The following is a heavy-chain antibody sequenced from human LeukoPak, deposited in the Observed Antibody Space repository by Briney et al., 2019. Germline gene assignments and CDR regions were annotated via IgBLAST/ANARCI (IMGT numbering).Heavy chain of an antibody. D-gene: IGHD2-8*01. CDR2: ISDTSATT. CDR1: GFTFSSYA. Sequence: GGSLRLSCAGSGFTFSSYAMSWVRQAPGKGLEWVSAISDTSATTYDADSVKGRFTISRDNSRSTLYLQMNSLRAEDTALYYCAKDTSIGRYCTNGVCSPFDYWGQGTLVTVSS. CDR3: AKDTSIGRYCTNGVCSPFDY. J-gene: IGHJ4*02. V-gene: IGHV3-23*01.